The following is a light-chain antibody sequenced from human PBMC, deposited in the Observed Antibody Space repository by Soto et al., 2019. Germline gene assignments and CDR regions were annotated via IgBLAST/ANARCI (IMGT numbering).Light chain of an antibody. Sequence: EIVLTQSPGTLSLSPGERPTLSCRASQSVSSSYLAWYQQKPGQAPRLLIYGASSRATGIPDRFSGSGSGTDFTLTISRLEPEDFAVYYCQQYGISRTFGQGTRLEIK. CDR1: QSVSSSY. CDR3: QQYGISRT. V-gene: IGKV3-20*01. J-gene: IGKJ5*01. CDR2: GAS.